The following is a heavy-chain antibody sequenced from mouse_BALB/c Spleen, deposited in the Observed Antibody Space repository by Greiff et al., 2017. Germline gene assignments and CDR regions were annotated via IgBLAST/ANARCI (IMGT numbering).Heavy chain of an antibody. CDR3: ARQNYVYAMDY. CDR2: ISNGGGST. D-gene: IGHD1-1*02. V-gene: IGHV5-12-2*01. Sequence: EVKLVESGGGLVQPGGSLKLSCAASGFTFSSYTMSWVRQTPEKRLEWVAYISNGGGSTYYPDTVKGRFTISRDNAKNTLYLQMSSLKSEDTAMYYCARQNYVYAMDYWGQGTSVTVSS. CDR1: GFTFSSYT. J-gene: IGHJ4*01.